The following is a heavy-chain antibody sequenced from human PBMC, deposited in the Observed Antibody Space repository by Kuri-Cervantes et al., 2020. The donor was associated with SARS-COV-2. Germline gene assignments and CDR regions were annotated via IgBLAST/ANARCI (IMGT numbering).Heavy chain of an antibody. CDR1: GGSISSSNW. J-gene: IGHJ5*02. CDR2: IYYSGST. CDR3: ARDPQGIAAPRWNWFDP. V-gene: IGHV4-4*02. D-gene: IGHD6-13*01. Sequence: SETLSLTCAVSGGSISSSNWWSWVRQPPGKGLEWIGYIYYSGSTNYNPSLKSRVTISVDTSKNQFSLKLSSVTAADTAVYYCARDPQGIAAPRWNWFDPWGQGTLVTVSS.